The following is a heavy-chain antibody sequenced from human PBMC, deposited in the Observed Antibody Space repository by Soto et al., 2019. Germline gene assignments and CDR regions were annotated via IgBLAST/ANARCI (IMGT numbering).Heavy chain of an antibody. CDR2: MDPNSGST. CDR3: ARERKFDFWRKGLDV. Sequence: ASVKVSCKASGDTFTTYDINWLRQAPGQGLEWLGWMDPNSGSTGYAQNFQGRITMTRNNSRNTAHMELSSLQSEDTAVYYCARERKFDFWRKGLDVWGQGTTVTVSS. CDR1: GDTFTTYD. D-gene: IGHD3-3*01. J-gene: IGHJ6*02. V-gene: IGHV1-8*01.